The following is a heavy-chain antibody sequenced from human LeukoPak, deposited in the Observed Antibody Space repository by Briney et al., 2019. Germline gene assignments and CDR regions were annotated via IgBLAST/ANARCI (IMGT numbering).Heavy chain of an antibody. CDR3: ARVYYYDSRG. D-gene: IGHD3-22*01. CDR1: GFTFSTYV. CDR2: ISTDGTTK. Sequence: PGGSLRLSCAASGFTFSTYVMNWVRQAPGKGLEWVSYISTDGTTKYYADSVKGRFTISRDNAKNSLYLQMNSLRAEDTAVYYCARVYYYDSRGWGQGTLVTVSS. V-gene: IGHV3-48*03. J-gene: IGHJ4*02.